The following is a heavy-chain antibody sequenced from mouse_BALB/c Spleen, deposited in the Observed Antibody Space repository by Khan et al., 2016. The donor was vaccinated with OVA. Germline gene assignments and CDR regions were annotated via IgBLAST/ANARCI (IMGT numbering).Heavy chain of an antibody. V-gene: IGHV3-2*02. CDR2: INYSGTT. Sequence: EVQLQESGPGLVKPSQSLSLTCTVTGYSITSDYAWNWIRQFPGNKLEWMGYINYSGTTSKKPSLKSRIYITRDKSKNQFFLQLNSVTTEDTATYYCVRGRAYWGQGTLVTVSA. CDR3: VRGRAY. CDR1: GYSITSDYA. J-gene: IGHJ3*01.